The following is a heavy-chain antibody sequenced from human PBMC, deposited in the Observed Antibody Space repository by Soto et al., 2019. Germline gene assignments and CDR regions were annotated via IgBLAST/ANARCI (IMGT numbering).Heavy chain of an antibody. Sequence: ASVKVSCKVSGYTLTELSMHWVRQAPGKGLEWMGGFDPEDGETIYAQKFQGRVTMTEDTSTDTAYMELSSLRSEDTAVYYCARRRGYSGYDYYYYGMDVWGQGTTVTVSS. D-gene: IGHD5-12*01. CDR2: FDPEDGET. CDR1: GYTLTELS. J-gene: IGHJ6*02. CDR3: ARRRGYSGYDYYYYGMDV. V-gene: IGHV1-24*01.